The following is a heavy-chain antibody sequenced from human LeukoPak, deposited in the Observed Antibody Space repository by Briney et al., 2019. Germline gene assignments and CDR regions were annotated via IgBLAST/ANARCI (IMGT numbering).Heavy chain of an antibody. D-gene: IGHD1-26*01. CDR3: ARGRKVGATTYIDY. V-gene: IGHV3-30-3*01. J-gene: IGHJ4*02. CDR1: GFTFSSYA. CDR2: ISYDGSNK. Sequence: PGGSLRLSCAASGFTFSSYAMHWVRQAPGKGLEWVAVISYDGSNKYYADSVKGRFTISRDNSKNTLYLQMNSLGAEDTAVYYCARGRKVGATTYIDYWGQGTLVTVSS.